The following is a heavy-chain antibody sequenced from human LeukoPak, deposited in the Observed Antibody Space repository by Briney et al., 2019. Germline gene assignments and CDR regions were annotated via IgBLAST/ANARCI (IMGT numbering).Heavy chain of an antibody. V-gene: IGHV3-48*01. J-gene: IGHJ4*02. D-gene: IGHD3-10*01. CDR1: GFTFSSYS. CDR3: ARETVRGVNYDY. CDR2: ISSGSGTI. Sequence: GGSLRLSCAASGFTFSSYSLNWIRQAPGKGLEWVSYISSGSGTIYYADSVKGRSTISRDSAKDSLFLQMNSLRAEDTAVYYCARETVRGVNYDYWGQGTLVTVSS.